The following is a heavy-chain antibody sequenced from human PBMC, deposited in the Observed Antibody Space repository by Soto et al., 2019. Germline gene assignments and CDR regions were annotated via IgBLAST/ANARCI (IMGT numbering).Heavy chain of an antibody. Sequence: QLQLQESGPGLVKPSETLSLTSTVSAGSISRSNYYWGWIRQPPGKGLEWIGSMYSSGNTYYHPSLKSRVTISVDTSKNQFSLKMTAVTAADTAVYYWARQPYDSSGYYYGAWGQGTLVTVSS. CDR2: MYSSGNT. CDR1: AGSISRSNYY. J-gene: IGHJ5*02. V-gene: IGHV4-39*01. CDR3: ARQPYDSSGYYYGA. D-gene: IGHD3-22*01.